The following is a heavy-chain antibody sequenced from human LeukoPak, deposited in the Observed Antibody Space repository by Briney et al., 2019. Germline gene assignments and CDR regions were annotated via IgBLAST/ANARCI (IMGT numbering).Heavy chain of an antibody. CDR2: ISSSGSTI. CDR3: AELGITMIGGV. CDR1: GFTFSTYS. J-gene: IGHJ6*04. V-gene: IGHV3-48*04. D-gene: IGHD3-10*02. Sequence: GGSLRLSCAASGFTFSTYSMNWVRQAPGKGLEWVSYISSSGSTIYYADSVKGRFTISRDNAKNSLYLQMNSLRVEDTAVYYCAELGITMIGGVWGKGTTVTISS.